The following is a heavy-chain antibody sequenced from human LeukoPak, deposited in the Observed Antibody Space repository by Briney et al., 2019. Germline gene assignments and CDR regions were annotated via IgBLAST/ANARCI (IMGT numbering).Heavy chain of an antibody. CDR1: GGSISSYY. D-gene: IGHD3-16*02. CDR3: ARVYDYVWGSYRYSKGAFDI. CDR2: IYYSGST. V-gene: IGHV4-59*01. Sequence: PSETLSLTCTVSGGSISSYYWSWIRQPPGKGLEWIGYIYYSGSTNYNPSLKSRVTISVDTSKNQFSLKLSSVTAADTAVYYCARVYDYVWGSYRYSKGAFDIWGQGTMVTVSS. J-gene: IGHJ3*02.